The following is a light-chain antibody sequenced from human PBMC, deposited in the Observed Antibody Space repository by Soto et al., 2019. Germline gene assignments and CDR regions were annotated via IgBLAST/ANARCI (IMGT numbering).Light chain of an antibody. Sequence: EIVLTQSPGTLSLSPGERATLSSRACESVSSVYLAWYQHKPGQAPRLLIFGASSRATAIPDRFSGSGSGTDFTLTISRLEPEDFAVYYCQHYGGSFTFGQGTRLEI. CDR2: GAS. CDR1: ESVSSVY. V-gene: IGKV3-20*01. J-gene: IGKJ5*01. CDR3: QHYGGSFT.